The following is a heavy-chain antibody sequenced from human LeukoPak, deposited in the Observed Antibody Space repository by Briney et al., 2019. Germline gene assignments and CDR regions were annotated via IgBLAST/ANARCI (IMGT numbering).Heavy chain of an antibody. J-gene: IGHJ5*01. CDR1: GFTFSNYG. V-gene: IGHV3-23*01. CDR2: IVGRNGDT. Sequence: PGGSLRLSCAASGFTFSNYGMTWVRQAPGKGLEWVSTIVGRNGDTYYTDSVKGRFTISRDISKNTVYLQMSSLRGDDTAVYYCAKYGVVLPTGSHIPHWFDFWGQGSLVTVSS. D-gene: IGHD2-15*01. CDR3: AKYGVVLPTGSHIPHWFDF.